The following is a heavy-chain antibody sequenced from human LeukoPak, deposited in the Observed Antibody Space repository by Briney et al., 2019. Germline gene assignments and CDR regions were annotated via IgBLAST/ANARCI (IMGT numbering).Heavy chain of an antibody. V-gene: IGHV3-13*01. CDR3: ARGHMLTGYYNFAWFDP. CDR1: GFTFSSYD. J-gene: IGHJ5*02. CDR2: IGTAGDT. Sequence: GGSLRLSCAASGFTFSSYDMHWVRQPTGKGLEWVSAIGTAGDTYYSHSVQGRFTISRENAKNSLYLHMNSLSAGDTAVYFCARGHMLTGYYNFAWFDPWGQGTLVTVSS. D-gene: IGHD3-9*01.